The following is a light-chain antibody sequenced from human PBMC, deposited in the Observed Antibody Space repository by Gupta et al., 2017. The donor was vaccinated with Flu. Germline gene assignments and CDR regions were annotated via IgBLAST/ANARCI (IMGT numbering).Light chain of an antibody. CDR1: QSVSSSY. Sequence: ATLSSSSVGRGTLSCCASQSVSSSYLAWYQQRPGKAPRLLIYVASSRATGIPARFSGSGSGTDFTLTISSLEPEDLAVYYCQQDYTAPLTFGGGTKVEIK. CDR3: QQDYTAPLT. J-gene: IGKJ4*01. CDR2: VAS. V-gene: IGKV3-20*02.